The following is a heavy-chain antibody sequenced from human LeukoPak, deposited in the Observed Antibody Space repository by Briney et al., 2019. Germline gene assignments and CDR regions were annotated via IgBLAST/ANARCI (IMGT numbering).Heavy chain of an antibody. CDR2: ISSSSSYI. J-gene: IGHJ6*02. CDR1: GFTFSSYS. Sequence: PGGSLRLSCAASGFTFSSYSMNWVRQAPGKGLEWVSSISSSSSYIYYADSVKGRFTISRDNAKNSLYLQMNSLRAEDTAVYYCARDLDYSRTNYYYYGMDVWGQGTTVTVSS. D-gene: IGHD4-4*01. CDR3: ARDLDYSRTNYYYYGMDV. V-gene: IGHV3-21*01.